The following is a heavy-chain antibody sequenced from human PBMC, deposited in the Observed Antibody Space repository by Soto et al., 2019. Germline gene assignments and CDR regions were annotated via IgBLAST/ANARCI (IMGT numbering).Heavy chain of an antibody. J-gene: IGHJ4*02. Sequence: GGSLRLSCAASGFTFSSYAMSWVRQAPGKGLEWVSAISGSGGSTYYADSVKGRFTISRDNSKNTLYLQMNSLRAEDTAVYYCAKVPLIVVVPAAMSYWGQGTLVTVSS. CDR1: GFTFSSYA. CDR3: AKVPLIVVVPAAMSY. CDR2: ISGSGGST. V-gene: IGHV3-23*01. D-gene: IGHD2-2*01.